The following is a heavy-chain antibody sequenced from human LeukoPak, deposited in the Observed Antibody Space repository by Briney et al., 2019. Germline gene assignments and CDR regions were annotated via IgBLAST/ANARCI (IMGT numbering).Heavy chain of an antibody. Sequence: GGSLRLSCAASGYTFSSYWMSWVRHAPGEGLEWVAKIKQEGGETHSAQTLKGRFTISRDNAKNSLYMQMNSLRAEDTAVYYCARNKRAAARYCYYYYGMDVWGKGTTVTVSS. CDR2: IKQEGGET. D-gene: IGHD6-13*01. J-gene: IGHJ6*04. CDR3: ARNKRAAARYCYYYYGMDV. CDR1: GYTFSSYW. V-gene: IGHV3-7*05.